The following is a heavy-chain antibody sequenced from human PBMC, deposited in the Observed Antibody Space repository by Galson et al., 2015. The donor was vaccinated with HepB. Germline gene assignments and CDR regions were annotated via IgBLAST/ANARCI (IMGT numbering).Heavy chain of an antibody. D-gene: IGHD6-19*01. Sequence: SLRLSCAASGFTFSSYWMHWVRQGPGKGLVWVSRMNGDGSSISYADSVKGRFTISRDNAKNTLYLQMNSLRAEDTAVYYCGREAQIAVATDYWGQGTLVTVSS. V-gene: IGHV3-74*01. CDR1: GFTFSSYW. CDR2: MNGDGSSI. J-gene: IGHJ4*02. CDR3: GREAQIAVATDY.